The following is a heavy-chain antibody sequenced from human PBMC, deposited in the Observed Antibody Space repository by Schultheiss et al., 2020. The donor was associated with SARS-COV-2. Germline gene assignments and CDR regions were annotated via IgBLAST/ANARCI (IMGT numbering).Heavy chain of an antibody. CDR3: ASTLREYQLLTHYYYYGMDV. Sequence: ASVKVSCKASGYTFTGYYIHWVRQAPGQGLEWMGWISTYNGNTNYAQKLQGRVTMTTDTSTSTAYMELSSLRSEDTAVYYCASTLREYQLLTHYYYYGMDVWGQGTTVTVSS. CDR1: GYTFTGYY. D-gene: IGHD2-2*01. J-gene: IGHJ6*02. V-gene: IGHV1-18*04. CDR2: ISTYNGNT.